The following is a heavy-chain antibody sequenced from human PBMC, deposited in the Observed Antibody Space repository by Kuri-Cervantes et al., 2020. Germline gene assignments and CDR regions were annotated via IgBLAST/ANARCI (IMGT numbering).Heavy chain of an antibody. Sequence: SETLSLTCTVSGVPINSDYWSWIRQPPGKGLEWIGNTYYSGITNYNLSLKSRVSISVDTSKNQFSLKLSSVTAADTAVYYCASWEFSGDYWGQGTLVTVSS. D-gene: IGHD3-10*01. CDR1: GVPINSDY. CDR3: ASWEFSGDY. J-gene: IGHJ4*02. V-gene: IGHV4-59*08. CDR2: TYYSGIT.